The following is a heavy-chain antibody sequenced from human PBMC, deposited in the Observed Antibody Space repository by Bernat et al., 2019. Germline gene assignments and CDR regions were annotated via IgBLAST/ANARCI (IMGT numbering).Heavy chain of an antibody. CDR3: ARDERWVGSSWYTY. D-gene: IGHD6-13*01. V-gene: IGHV3-11*05. CDR1: GFTFSAYY. CDR2: ISSSSSYT. J-gene: IGHJ4*02. Sequence: QVQLVESGGGLVKPGGSLRLSCAASGFTFSAYYMSWIRRAPGKGLEWVSYISSSSSYTNYADSVKSRFISSRDNAKNSLYLQMNSLRAEDTAVYYCARDERWVGSSWYTYWGQGTLVTVSS.